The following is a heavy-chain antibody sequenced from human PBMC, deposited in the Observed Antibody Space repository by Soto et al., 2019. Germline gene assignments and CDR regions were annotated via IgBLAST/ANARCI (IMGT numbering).Heavy chain of an antibody. CDR2: ISSDGSNK. D-gene: IGHD1-26*01. Sequence: GWSLRLSCASSVFIFSNYGVHWVRQTPGKGLEWVAVISSDGSNKYYADSVKGRFTISRDNSKYTLYLQMNSLRPEDTAMYYCAKDRSGGSYYLFDYWGQGTLVTVSS. J-gene: IGHJ4*02. CDR3: AKDRSGGSYYLFDY. CDR1: VFIFSNYG. V-gene: IGHV3-30*18.